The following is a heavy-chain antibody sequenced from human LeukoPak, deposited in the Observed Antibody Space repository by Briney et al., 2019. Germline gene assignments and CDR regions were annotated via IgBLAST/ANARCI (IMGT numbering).Heavy chain of an antibody. V-gene: IGHV3-23*01. D-gene: IGHD3-3*01. CDR1: GFTFSSYS. CDR3: AKGKGDFWSGYDVY. CDR2: ISGSGGST. J-gene: IGHJ4*02. Sequence: HAGGSLRLSCAASGFTFSSYSMSWVRQAPGKGLEWVSAISGSGGSTYYADSVKGRFTISRDNSKNTLYLQMNSLRAEDTAVYYCAKGKGDFWSGYDVYWGQGTLVTVSS.